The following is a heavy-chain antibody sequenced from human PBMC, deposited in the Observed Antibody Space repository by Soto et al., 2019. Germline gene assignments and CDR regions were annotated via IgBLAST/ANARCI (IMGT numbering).Heavy chain of an antibody. J-gene: IGHJ5*02. CDR1: GFTFSSYA. V-gene: IGHV3-23*01. D-gene: IGHD3-3*01. CDR2: ISGSGGST. CDR3: AKDGYDFWSGYLSPGWFDP. Sequence: GGSLRLSCAASGFTFSSYAMSWVRQAPGKGLEWVSAISGSGGSTYYADSVKGRFTISRDNSKNTLYLQMNSLRAEDTAVYYCAKDGYDFWSGYLSPGWFDPWGQGTLVTVSS.